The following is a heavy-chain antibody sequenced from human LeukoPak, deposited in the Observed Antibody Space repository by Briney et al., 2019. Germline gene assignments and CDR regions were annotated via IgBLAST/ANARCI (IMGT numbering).Heavy chain of an antibody. D-gene: IGHD3-10*01. J-gene: IGHJ4*02. CDR2: ISGSGGST. V-gene: IGHV3-23*01. CDR3: AKEAGSWFGELPLN. Sequence: GGTLRLSCAASGFTFSSYGMSWVRQAPGNGLEWVSAISGSGGSTYCADSVKGRFSISRDNSKNTLYLQMNSLRAEDTAVYYCAKEAGSWFGELPLNWGQGTLVTVSS. CDR1: GFTFSSYG.